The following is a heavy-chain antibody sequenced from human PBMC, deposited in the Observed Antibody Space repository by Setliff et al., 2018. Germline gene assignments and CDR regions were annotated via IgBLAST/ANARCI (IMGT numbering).Heavy chain of an antibody. Sequence: PSETLSLTCTASGDSISSSSYFWGWIRQPPGKGLECIGTIYFGGSTYYNPSLKSRVTIFVDTSRNQFSLNLNSVTAAHTAVYYCACLAEKWSLCGGSIPSYFDHWGQGTLVTVSS. D-gene: IGHD2-15*01. CDR1: GDSISSSSYF. CDR2: IYFGGST. J-gene: IGHJ4*01. V-gene: IGHV4-39*01. CDR3: ACLAEKWSLCGGSIPSYFDH.